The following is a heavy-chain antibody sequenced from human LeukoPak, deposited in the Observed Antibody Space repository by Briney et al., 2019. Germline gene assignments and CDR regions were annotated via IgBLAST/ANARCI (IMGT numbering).Heavy chain of an antibody. D-gene: IGHD5-18*01. CDR2: IYYSGST. V-gene: IGHV4-39*01. Sequence: SETLSLTCTVSGGPISSSSYYWGWIRQPPGKGLEWIGSIYYSGSTYYNPSLKSRVTISVDTSKNQFSLKLSSVTAADTAVYYCASLLNSYGQYYFDYWGQGTLVTVSS. CDR1: GGPISSSSYY. CDR3: ASLLNSYGQYYFDY. J-gene: IGHJ4*02.